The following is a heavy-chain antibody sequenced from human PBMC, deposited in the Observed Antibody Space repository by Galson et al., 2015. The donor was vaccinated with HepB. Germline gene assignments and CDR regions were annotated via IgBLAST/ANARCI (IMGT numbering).Heavy chain of an antibody. CDR2: INTDGSAK. J-gene: IGHJ4*02. CDR3: ARGHAVAGIDC. V-gene: IGHV3-7*03. Sequence: SLRLSCAVSGFTFSNYAMSWVRQAPGKGLEWVANINTDGSAKYYVDSVKGRFTLTRDNAKNTPYLQMNSLRVEDTAVYYCARGHAVAGIDCWGQGTLVTVSS. D-gene: IGHD6-19*01. CDR1: GFTFSNYA.